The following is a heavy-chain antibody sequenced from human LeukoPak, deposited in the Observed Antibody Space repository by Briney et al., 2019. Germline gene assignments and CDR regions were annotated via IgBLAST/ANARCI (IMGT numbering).Heavy chain of an antibody. D-gene: IGHD6-13*01. V-gene: IGHV1-69*05. CDR1: GGTFSSYA. CDR2: IIPIFGTA. J-gene: IGHJ4*02. Sequence: SVKVSCKASGGTFSSYAISWVRQAPGQGLEWMGGIIPIFGTANYAQKFQGRVTITTDESTSTAYMELSSLRVEDTAVYYCARRWWQQLVVTLFDYWGQGTLVTVSS. CDR3: ARRWWQQLVVTLFDY.